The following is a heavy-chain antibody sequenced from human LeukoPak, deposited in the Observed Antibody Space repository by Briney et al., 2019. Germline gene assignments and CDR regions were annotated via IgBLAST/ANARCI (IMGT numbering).Heavy chain of an antibody. CDR3: ARTRYYYNSRSYGAPYYFDY. D-gene: IGHD3-10*01. CDR1: GGSISSYY. J-gene: IGHJ4*02. CDR2: IYYSGST. V-gene: IGHV4-59*08. Sequence: SETLSLTCTVSGGSISSYYWSWIRQPPGKGLEWIGYIYYSGSTNYKPSLKSRVTISVDTSKNQFSLKLSSVTAADTAVYYCARTRYYYNSRSYGAPYYFDYWGQGTLVTVSS.